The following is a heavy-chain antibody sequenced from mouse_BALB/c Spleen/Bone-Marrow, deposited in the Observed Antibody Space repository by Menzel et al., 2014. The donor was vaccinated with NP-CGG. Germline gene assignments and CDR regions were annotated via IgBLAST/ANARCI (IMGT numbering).Heavy chain of an antibody. CDR3: ARAYDFLDY. Sequence: EVQLQQSGPELMKPGASVKIPCKASGYSFTSYYMHWVKQSYRKSLEWIGYIDPFNGGTSYNQKFKGKATLTVDKSSNTAYMHLSSLTSEDSAVYYCARAYDFLDYWGQGSTLTVSS. D-gene: IGHD2-4*01. CDR2: IDPFNGGT. CDR1: GYSFTSYY. V-gene: IGHV1S135*01. J-gene: IGHJ2*01.